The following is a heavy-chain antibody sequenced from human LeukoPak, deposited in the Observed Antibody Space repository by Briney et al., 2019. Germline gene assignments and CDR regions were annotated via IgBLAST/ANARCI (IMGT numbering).Heavy chain of an antibody. D-gene: IGHD6-13*01. CDR1: GFTFSSYS. CDR2: ISSSSSTI. CDR3: ARGSGSSWWRYYYMDA. Sequence: SGGSLRLSCAASGFTFSSYSMNWVRQAPGKGLEWVSYISSSSSTIYYADSVKGRFTISRDNAKNSLYLQMNSLRAEDTAVYYCARGSGSSWWRYYYMDAWGQGTLVTVSS. J-gene: IGHJ5*02. V-gene: IGHV3-48*01.